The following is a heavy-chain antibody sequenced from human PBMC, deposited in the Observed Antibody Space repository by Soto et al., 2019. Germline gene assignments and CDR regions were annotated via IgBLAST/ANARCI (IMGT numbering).Heavy chain of an antibody. CDR1: GDSVSSNSAA. Sequence: SQTLTLTCAISGDSVSSNSAAWNWIRQSPSRGLEWLGRTYYRSKWYNDYAVSVKSRITINPDTSKNQFSLQLNSVTPEDTAVYYCARDRGCSGGSCYSLSYYYYGMDVWGQGTTVTVSS. CDR3: ARDRGCSGGSCYSLSYYYYGMDV. D-gene: IGHD2-15*01. V-gene: IGHV6-1*01. CDR2: TYYRSKWYN. J-gene: IGHJ6*02.